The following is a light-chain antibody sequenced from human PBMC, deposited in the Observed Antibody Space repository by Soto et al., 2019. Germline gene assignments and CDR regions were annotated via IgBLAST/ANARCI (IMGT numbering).Light chain of an antibody. J-gene: IGKJ2*01. CDR3: QQANSFPHA. Sequence: DILMTQSPSSVSASVGASVSITCRASQGIGSWLAWYQQKPGEAPGLLIYYASTLQPGVPSRFSGRGSGTDFPVSISSLRPGDSATYLCQQANSFPHAFGQGTKLEIK. V-gene: IGKV1-12*01. CDR1: QGIGSW. CDR2: YAS.